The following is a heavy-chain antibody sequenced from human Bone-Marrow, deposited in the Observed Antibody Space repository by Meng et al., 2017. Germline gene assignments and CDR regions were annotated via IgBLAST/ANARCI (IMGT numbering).Heavy chain of an antibody. Sequence: QVPVVQSWAEVKVRGALVNVPCKASGSPFPDFHIPWVRQAPGQGLEWMGWINPNSGVTNYAQKFQGRVTMTRDTSISTAYMELSSLRSDDMAVYYCARDRGSSWYVGHYFDYWGQGTLVTVSS. D-gene: IGHD6-13*01. CDR2: INPNSGVT. J-gene: IGHJ4*02. CDR1: GSPFPDFH. V-gene: IGHV1-2*02. CDR3: ARDRGSSWYVGHYFDY.